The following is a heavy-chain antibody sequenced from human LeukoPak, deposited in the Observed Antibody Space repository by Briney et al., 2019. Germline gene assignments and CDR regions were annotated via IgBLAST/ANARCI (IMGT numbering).Heavy chain of an antibody. CDR1: GYTFTNYY. J-gene: IGHJ4*02. V-gene: IGHV1-46*01. CDR3: ATVAPPKSLNY. CDR2: INPIGGST. Sequence: ASVKVSCEASGYTFTNYYIHWVRQAPGQGLEWMGIINPIGGSTSYAQKFQGRVTMTIDTSTSTVYMELSSLRSEDTAVYYCATVAPPKSLNYWGQGTLVTVSS.